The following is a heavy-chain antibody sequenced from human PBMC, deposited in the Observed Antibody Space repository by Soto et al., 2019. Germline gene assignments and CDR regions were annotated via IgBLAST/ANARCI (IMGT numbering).Heavy chain of an antibody. CDR3: ARNTYGVDAYYYYGMDV. D-gene: IGHD4-17*01. Sequence: QVQLVQSGAEVKKPGSSVKVSCKASGGTFSSYAISWVRQAPGQGREWMGGIIPIFGTANYAQKFQGRVTITADESTSTAYMELSSLRSEDTAVYYCARNTYGVDAYYYYGMDVWGQGTTVTVSS. CDR1: GGTFSSYA. V-gene: IGHV1-69*01. J-gene: IGHJ6*02. CDR2: IIPIFGTA.